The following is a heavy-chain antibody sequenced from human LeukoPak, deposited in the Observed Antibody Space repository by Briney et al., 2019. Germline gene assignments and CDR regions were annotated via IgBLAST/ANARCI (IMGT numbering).Heavy chain of an antibody. V-gene: IGHV4-39*07. CDR3: ARVDIAAAGTLPGGFYYYYYMDV. CDR1: GGSISSSSYY. Sequence: SETLSLTCTVSGGSISSSSYYWGWIRQPPGKGLEWIGSIYYSGSTYYNPSLKSRVTISVDTSRNQFSLKLSSVTAADTAVYYCARVDIAAAGTLPGGFYYYYYMDVWGKGTTVTVSS. J-gene: IGHJ6*03. CDR2: IYYSGST. D-gene: IGHD6-13*01.